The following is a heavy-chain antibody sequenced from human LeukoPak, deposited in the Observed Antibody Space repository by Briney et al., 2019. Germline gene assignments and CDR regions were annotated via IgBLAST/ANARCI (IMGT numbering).Heavy chain of an antibody. D-gene: IGHD6-19*01. CDR1: GGSISSGSYY. Sequence: SETLSLTCTVSGGSISSGSYYWSWIRQPAGKGLEWIGRIYTSGSTNYNPSLKSRVTISVDTSKNQFSLKLSSVTAADTDVYYCARDLGIAVADAFDIWGQGTMVTVSS. V-gene: IGHV4-61*02. CDR2: IYTSGST. J-gene: IGHJ3*02. CDR3: ARDLGIAVADAFDI.